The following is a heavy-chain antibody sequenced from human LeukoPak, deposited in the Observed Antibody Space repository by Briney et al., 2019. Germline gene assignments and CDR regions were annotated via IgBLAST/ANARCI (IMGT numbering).Heavy chain of an antibody. CDR3: ARDKKGADY. V-gene: IGHV1-18*01. J-gene: IGHJ4*02. Sequence: ASVKVSCKASGYTFTIYGYSWVRLAPAPGLEWMGWISAYNGNTNYAQKLQGRVTMTTDTSTSTAYTELRSLRSDDTAVYYCARDKKGADYWGQGTLVTVSS. CDR1: GYTFTIYG. D-gene: IGHD4/OR15-4a*01. CDR2: ISAYNGNT.